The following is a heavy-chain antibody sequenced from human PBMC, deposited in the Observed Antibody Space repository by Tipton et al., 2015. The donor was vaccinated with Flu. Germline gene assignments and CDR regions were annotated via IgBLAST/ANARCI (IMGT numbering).Heavy chain of an antibody. V-gene: IGHV3-21*01. CDR3: ARSVVPAAIDY. CDR1: GFTFSSYS. D-gene: IGHD2-2*01. Sequence: SLRLSCAASGFTFSSYSMNWVRQAPGKGLEWVSSISSSSSYIYYADSVKGRFTISRDNAKNLLYLQMNSLRAEDTAVYYCARSVVPAAIDYWGQGTLVTVSS. CDR2: ISSSSSYI. J-gene: IGHJ4*02.